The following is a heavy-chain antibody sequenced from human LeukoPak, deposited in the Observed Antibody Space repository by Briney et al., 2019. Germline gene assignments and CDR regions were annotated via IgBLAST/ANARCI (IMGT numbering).Heavy chain of an antibody. D-gene: IGHD6-19*01. V-gene: IGHV4-59*11. Sequence: SETLSLTCTVSGGSISSHYWSWIRRPPGKGLEWIGYIYYSGSTNYNPSLKSRVTISVDTSKNQFSLKLSSVTAADTAVYYCARYSSGPQIPLDVWGKGTTVTVSS. CDR2: IYYSGST. J-gene: IGHJ6*04. CDR3: ARYSSGPQIPLDV. CDR1: GGSISSHY.